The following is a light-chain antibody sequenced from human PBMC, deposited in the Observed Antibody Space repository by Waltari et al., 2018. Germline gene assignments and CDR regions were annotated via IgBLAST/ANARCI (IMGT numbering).Light chain of an antibody. CDR1: QSVSSN. CDR2: CAS. Sequence: EIVMTQSPATLSVSPGERATLSCRASQSVSSNLAWYQHKPGQAPRLLIYCASTRATGIPARFSGIWSVTECTLTISSMQSEDFAVYYCQQYNNWPKTFGQGTKVEIK. CDR3: QQYNNWPKT. V-gene: IGKV3-15*01. J-gene: IGKJ1*01.